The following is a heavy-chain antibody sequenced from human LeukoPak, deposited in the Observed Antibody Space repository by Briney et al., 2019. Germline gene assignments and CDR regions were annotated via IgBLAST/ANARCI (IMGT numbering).Heavy chain of an antibody. J-gene: IGHJ3*02. CDR1: AFTFSRYW. CDR3: ARDDGAFDI. CDR2: INRDGRRT. Sequence: GRSLRLSCAAAAFTFSRYWMNWVRHAPGKGLVWVSRINRDGRRTTYADSVKGRFTIFRDNAKNTLYMQMNSLRAEDTAVYYCARDDGAFDIWGQGTMVTVSS. D-gene: IGHD5-24*01. V-gene: IGHV3-74*01.